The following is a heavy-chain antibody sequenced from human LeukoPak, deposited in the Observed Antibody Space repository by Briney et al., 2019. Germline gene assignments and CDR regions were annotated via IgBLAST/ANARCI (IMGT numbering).Heavy chain of an antibody. Sequence: TSETLSLTCTVSGGSISSYYWSWIRQPPGKGLEWIGYIYYSGSTNYNPSLKSRVTISVDTSKNQFSLKLSSVTAADTAVYYCARTSITGTTFTRYYYGMDVWGQGTTVTVSS. D-gene: IGHD1-7*01. J-gene: IGHJ6*02. CDR3: ARTSITGTTFTRYYYGMDV. V-gene: IGHV4-59*08. CDR2: IYYSGST. CDR1: GGSISSYY.